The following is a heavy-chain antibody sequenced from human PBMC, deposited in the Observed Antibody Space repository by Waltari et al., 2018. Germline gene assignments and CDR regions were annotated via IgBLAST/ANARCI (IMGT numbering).Heavy chain of an antibody. D-gene: IGHD3-10*01. V-gene: IGHV1-69-2*01. J-gene: IGHJ4*02. CDR3: ATDPGVTMVRGETDY. CDR2: VDPEDGET. Sequence: EVQLVQSGAEVKKPGATVKISCKDSGYTFTDYSIHWVQQAPGKGLEWMGRVDPEDGETIYAEKFQGRVTITADTSTDTAYMELSSLRSEDTAVYYCATDPGVTMVRGETDYWGQGTLVTVSS. CDR1: GYTFTDYS.